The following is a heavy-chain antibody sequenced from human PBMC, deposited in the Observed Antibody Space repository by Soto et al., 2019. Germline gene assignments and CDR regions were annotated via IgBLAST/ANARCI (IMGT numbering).Heavy chain of an antibody. CDR1: GFTFSSYG. CDR2: ISYDGSNK. V-gene: IGHV3-30*18. CDR3: AKDQFSWRYYDYYYGMDV. D-gene: IGHD3-3*01. Sequence: GGSLRLSCSASGFTFSSYGMHWVRQAPGKGLEWVAVISYDGSNKYYADSVKGRFTISRDNSKNTLYLQMNSPRAEDTAVYYCAKDQFSWRYYDYYYGMDVCCQWTTGTVS. J-gene: IGHJ6*02.